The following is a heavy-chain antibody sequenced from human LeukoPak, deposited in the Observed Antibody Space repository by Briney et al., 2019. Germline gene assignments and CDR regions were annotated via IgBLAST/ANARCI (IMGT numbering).Heavy chain of an antibody. CDR3: ARHRDYYDT. CDR2: IYSSGSA. V-gene: IGHV4-59*08. Sequence: PSETLSLTCTVSVASINHNFWTWIPQPPGRGLEWIGYIYSSGSANYTPSLQSRVIISGEKSKKQISLNLTSVTAADTAVYYCARHRDYYDTWGHGTLVTVSS. D-gene: IGHD3-22*01. CDR1: VASINHNF. J-gene: IGHJ4*01.